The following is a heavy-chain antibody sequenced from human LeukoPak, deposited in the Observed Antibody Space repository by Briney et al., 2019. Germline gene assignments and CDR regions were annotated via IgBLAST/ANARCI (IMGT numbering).Heavy chain of an antibody. CDR2: IVVGSGNT. J-gene: IGHJ6*02. D-gene: IGHD3-22*01. CDR1: GFTFTSSA. CDR3: AAVFYDSSFKGMDV. Sequence: TSVKVSCKASGFTFTSSAMQWVRQARGQRLEWIGWIVVGSGNTNYAQKFQERVTITRDMSTSTAYMELSSLRSEDTAVYYCAAVFYDSSFKGMDVWGQGTTVTVSS. V-gene: IGHV1-58*02.